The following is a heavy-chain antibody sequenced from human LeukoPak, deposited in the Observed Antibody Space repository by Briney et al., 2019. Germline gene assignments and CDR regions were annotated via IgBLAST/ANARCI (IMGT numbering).Heavy chain of an antibody. V-gene: IGHV1-8*01. CDR1: GYTFTSYD. CDR3: ARGKVLFDY. J-gene: IGHJ4*01. Sequence: ASVKVSCKASGYTFTSYDINWVRQATGQGPEWVGWMNPNSSSRGYAKNFQGRVIMTRNTSVSTAYMELRSLKSEDTAVYYCARGKVLFDYWGQGTLVTVSS. CDR2: MNPNSSSR.